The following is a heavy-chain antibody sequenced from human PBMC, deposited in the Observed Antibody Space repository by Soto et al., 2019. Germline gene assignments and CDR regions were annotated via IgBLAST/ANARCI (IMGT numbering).Heavy chain of an antibody. V-gene: IGHV3-23*01. CDR1: GFTFTSYA. Sequence: PGGSLRPSCAASGFTFTSYARSWVRLTPGKGMECVSAISGSGSNTFYADSVRGRFTISRDNSKNTVFLQMNNLRAEDTAVYFCARDRATFDYWGQGTRFTVYS. D-gene: IGHD1-26*01. J-gene: IGHJ4*02. CDR2: ISGSGSNT. CDR3: ARDRATFDY.